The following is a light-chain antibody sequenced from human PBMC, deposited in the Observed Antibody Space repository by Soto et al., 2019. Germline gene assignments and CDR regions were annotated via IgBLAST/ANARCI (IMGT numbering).Light chain of an antibody. CDR1: HSGSSSY. CDR2: GVF. V-gene: IGKV3-20*01. Sequence: EIVLTQSPDTLSLCPGERATLSCRASHSGSSSYLAWYQQRPGQPPRLLIYGVFTRADDIPDRFSGSGSGTDFTLTISSLQPEDFAVYYCQHYGYPQWTFGQGTKV. CDR3: QHYGYPQWT. J-gene: IGKJ1*01.